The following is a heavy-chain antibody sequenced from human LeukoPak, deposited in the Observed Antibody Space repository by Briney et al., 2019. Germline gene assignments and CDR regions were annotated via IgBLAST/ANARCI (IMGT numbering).Heavy chain of an antibody. V-gene: IGHV1-69*04. CDR3: ARENSGYYGY. J-gene: IGHJ4*02. CDR1: GGTFSSYA. D-gene: IGHD3-22*01. Sequence: WASVKVSCKASGGTFSSYAISWVRQAPGQGLEWMGRIIPILGIANYAQKFQGRVTITADKSTSTAYMELSSLRSDDTAVYYCARENSGYYGYWGQGTLVTVSS. CDR2: IIPILGIA.